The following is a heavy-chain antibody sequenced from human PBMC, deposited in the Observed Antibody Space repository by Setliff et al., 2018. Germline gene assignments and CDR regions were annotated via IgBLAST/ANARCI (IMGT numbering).Heavy chain of an antibody. CDR2: INWNGGST. V-gene: IGHV3-20*04. CDR1: GFTFDDYG. Sequence: PGGSLSLSCAASGFTFDDYGMSWVRQAPGKGLEWVSGINWNGGSTGYADSVKGRFTISRDNAKISLYLHMNSLRAEDTALYYCAKEAVSGTIDYWGQGTLVTVSS. J-gene: IGHJ4*02. CDR3: AKEAVSGTIDY. D-gene: IGHD6-19*01.